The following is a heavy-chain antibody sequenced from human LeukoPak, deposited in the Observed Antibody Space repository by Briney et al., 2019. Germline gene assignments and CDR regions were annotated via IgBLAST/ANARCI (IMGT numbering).Heavy chain of an antibody. D-gene: IGHD3-10*01. V-gene: IGHV3-21*04. CDR3: AKEGMERWDYYGSGSYYNAEHYFDY. CDR2: ISTSSSYI. J-gene: IGHJ4*02. CDR1: GFTFSSYN. Sequence: GGSLRLSCAASGFTFSSYNMKWVRQAPGKGLEWVSSISTSSSYIYYADSVKGRFTISRDNAKNSLNLQMNSLRAEDTAVYYCAKEGMERWDYYGSGSYYNAEHYFDYWGQGTLVTVSS.